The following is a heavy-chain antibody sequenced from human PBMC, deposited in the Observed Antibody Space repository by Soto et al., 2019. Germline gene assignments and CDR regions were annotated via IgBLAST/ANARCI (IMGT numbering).Heavy chain of an antibody. V-gene: IGHV3-23*01. CDR3: AQGEMYDSSDTWFDS. Sequence: EVQLLESGGGLVQPGGSLRLSCAAAGFTSSSYAMSWVRQAPGKRLEWVSAMSGSGGKTYYADSVKGRITISRDNSKNTLYFKMDSLGAEDKDVYYGAQGEMYDSSDTWFDSWGQGTLVTVSS. CDR2: MSGSGGKT. D-gene: IGHD3-22*01. J-gene: IGHJ5*01. CDR1: GFTSSSYA.